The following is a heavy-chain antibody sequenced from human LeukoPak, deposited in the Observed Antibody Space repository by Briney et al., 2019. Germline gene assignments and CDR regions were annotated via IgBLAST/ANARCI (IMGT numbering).Heavy chain of an antibody. D-gene: IGHD3-10*01. CDR2: IKQDGSEK. J-gene: IGHJ4*02. CDR1: GFTFSSYW. V-gene: IGHV3-7*01. CDR3: ARVARGRGYGSGSYRLFDY. Sequence: PGGSLRLSCAASGFTFSSYWMSWVRQAPGKGLEWVANIKQDGSEKYYVDSVKGRFTISRDNAKNSLYLQMNSLRAEETAVYYCARVARGRGYGSGSYRLFDYWGQGTLVTVSS.